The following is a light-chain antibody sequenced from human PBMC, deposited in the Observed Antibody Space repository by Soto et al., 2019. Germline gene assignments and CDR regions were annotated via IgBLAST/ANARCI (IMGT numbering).Light chain of an antibody. CDR2: KAS. V-gene: IGKV1-5*03. Sequence: DIQMTQSLSTLSASIGDRVTITCRTSQSVDSWLAWYQQKPGKAPKLLIYKASSLQTGVPSRFSGSGSGTEFTLTISSLQPDDFATYYCQHYNDYSRMFGQGTKVEIK. CDR1: QSVDSW. CDR3: QHYNDYSRM. J-gene: IGKJ1*01.